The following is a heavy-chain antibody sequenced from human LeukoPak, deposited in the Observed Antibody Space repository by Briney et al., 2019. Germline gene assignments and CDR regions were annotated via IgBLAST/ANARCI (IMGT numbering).Heavy chain of an antibody. CDR3: ARPGYYYDSSGYYYGYAFDI. J-gene: IGHJ3*02. Sequence: SETLSLTCTVSGGSISSSSYYWGWIRQPPGKGLEWIGSIYYSGSTYYNPSLKSRVTISVDTSKNQFSLKLSSVTAADTAVYYCARPGYYYDSSGYYYGYAFDIWGQGTMVTVSS. CDR1: GGSISSSSYY. CDR2: IYYSGST. V-gene: IGHV4-39*01. D-gene: IGHD3-22*01.